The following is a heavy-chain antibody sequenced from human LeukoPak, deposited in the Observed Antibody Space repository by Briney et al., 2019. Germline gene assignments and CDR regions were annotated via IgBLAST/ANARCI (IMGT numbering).Heavy chain of an antibody. V-gene: IGHV4-31*03. CDR3: ARGDTYSRRTDY. D-gene: IGHD6-13*01. CDR1: GGSISSGGYY. J-gene: IGHJ4*02. Sequence: SETLSLTCTVSGGSISSGGYYWSGIRQHPGKGLEWIGYIYYSGSTYYNPSLKSRVTISVDTSKNQFSLKLSSVTAADTAVYYCARGDTYSRRTDYWGQGTLVTVSS. CDR2: IYYSGST.